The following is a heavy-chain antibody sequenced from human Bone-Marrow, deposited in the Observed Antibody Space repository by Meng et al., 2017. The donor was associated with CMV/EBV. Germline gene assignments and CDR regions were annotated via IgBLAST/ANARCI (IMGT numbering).Heavy chain of an antibody. V-gene: IGHV1-46*01. Sequence: ASVKVSCKASGYTFTSYYMHWVRQAPGQGLEWMGIVNPSGGSTSYAQKFQGRVTMTRDTSTSTVYMELSSLRSEDTAVYYCARDQVFWSGYPFYYGMDVWGQGTTVTVSS. CDR1: GYTFTSYY. CDR3: ARDQVFWSGYPFYYGMDV. J-gene: IGHJ6*02. D-gene: IGHD3-3*01. CDR2: VNPSGGST.